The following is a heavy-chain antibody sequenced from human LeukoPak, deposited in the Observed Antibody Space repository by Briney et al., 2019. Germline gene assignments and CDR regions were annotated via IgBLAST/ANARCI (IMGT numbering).Heavy chain of an antibody. V-gene: IGHV4-31*03. Sequence: SETLSLTCTVSGVSITSGGNYWSWIRQRPGKGLDWIGYIHYSGSTYYNPSLKSRITISVDTSKNQFSLKLNSVTAADTAVYYCAREGYYYDSSGPIDSWGQGTLVTVSS. CDR2: IHYSGST. J-gene: IGHJ4*02. CDR1: GVSITSGGNY. CDR3: AREGYYYDSSGPIDS. D-gene: IGHD3-22*01.